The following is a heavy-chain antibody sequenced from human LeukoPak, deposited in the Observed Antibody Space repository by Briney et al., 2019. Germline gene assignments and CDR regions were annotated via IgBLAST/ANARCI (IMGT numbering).Heavy chain of an antibody. CDR2: IYTSGST. J-gene: IGHJ4*02. D-gene: IGHD6-13*01. Sequence: SETLSLTCTVSGGSISSYYWSWIRQPPGKGLEWIGYIYTSGSTNYNPSLKSRVTISVDTSKNQFSLKLSSVTAADTAVYYCARRYSRGYFDYWGQGTLVTVSS. CDR1: GGSISSYY. CDR3: ARRYSRGYFDY. V-gene: IGHV4-4*09.